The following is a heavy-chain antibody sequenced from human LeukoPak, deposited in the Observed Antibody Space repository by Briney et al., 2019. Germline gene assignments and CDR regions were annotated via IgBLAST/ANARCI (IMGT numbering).Heavy chain of an antibody. J-gene: IGHJ4*02. Sequence: PGGSLRLSCAASGFTFDDYAMPWVRQAPGKGLEWVSGISWNSGSIGYADSVKGRFTISRDNAKNSLYLQMNSLRAEDTAVYYCARGNYYGQDYWGQGTLVTVSS. D-gene: IGHD3-10*01. CDR2: ISWNSGSI. V-gene: IGHV3-9*01. CDR3: ARGNYYGQDY. CDR1: GFTFDDYA.